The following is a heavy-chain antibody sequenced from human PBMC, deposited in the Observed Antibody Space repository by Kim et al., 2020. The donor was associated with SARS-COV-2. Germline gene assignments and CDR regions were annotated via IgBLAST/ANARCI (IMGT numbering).Heavy chain of an antibody. V-gene: IGHV4-59*13. D-gene: IGHD6-19*01. CDR1: GGSISSYY. CDR3: ARVPALVDSGWYYFDY. Sequence: SETLSLTCTVSGGSISSYYWSWIRQPPGKGLEWIGYIYYSGSTNYNPSLKSRVTISVDTSKNQFSLKLSSLTAADTAVYYCARVPALVDSGWYYFDYLGQGTLVTVSS. J-gene: IGHJ4*02. CDR2: IYYSGST.